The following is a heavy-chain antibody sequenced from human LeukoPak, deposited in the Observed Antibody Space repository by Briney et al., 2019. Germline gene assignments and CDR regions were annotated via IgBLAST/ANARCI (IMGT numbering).Heavy chain of an antibody. D-gene: IGHD3-22*01. CDR3: ARDSGHYDSSGYFCLDY. J-gene: IGHJ4*02. CDR2: IYYSGST. Sequence: SETLSLTCTVSGGSISSGGYYWSWIRQHPGKGLEWIGYIYYSGSTYYNPSLKSRVTISVDTSKNQFSLKLSSLTAADTAVYYCARDSGHYDSSGYFCLDYWGQGTLVTVSS. V-gene: IGHV4-31*03. CDR1: GGSISSGGYY.